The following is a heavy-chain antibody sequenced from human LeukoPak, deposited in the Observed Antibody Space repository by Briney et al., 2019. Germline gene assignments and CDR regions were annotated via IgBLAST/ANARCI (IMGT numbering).Heavy chain of an antibody. CDR3: ARQDGYNLRGIGPIDP. CDR2: IIPIFGIA. D-gene: IGHD5-24*01. CDR1: GGTFSSYA. Sequence: SVKVSCKASGGTFSSYAISWVRQAPGQGLEWMGRIIPIFGIANYAQKFRGRVTITADKSTSTAYMELSSLRSEDTAVYYCARQDGYNLRGIGPIDPWGQGTLVTVSS. J-gene: IGHJ5*02. V-gene: IGHV1-69*04.